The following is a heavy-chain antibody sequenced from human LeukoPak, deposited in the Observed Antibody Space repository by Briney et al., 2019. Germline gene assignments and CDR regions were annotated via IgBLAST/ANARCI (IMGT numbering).Heavy chain of an antibody. Sequence: ASVKVSCKVSGYTLTELSMHWVRQAPGKGLEWMGGFDPEDGETIYAQKFQGRVTMTEDTSTSTAYMELRSLRSDDTAVYYCARGSSGYYDSSGYYHYWGQGTLVTVSS. CDR3: ARGSSGYYDSSGYYHY. J-gene: IGHJ4*02. CDR1: GYTLTELS. D-gene: IGHD3-22*01. CDR2: FDPEDGET. V-gene: IGHV1-24*01.